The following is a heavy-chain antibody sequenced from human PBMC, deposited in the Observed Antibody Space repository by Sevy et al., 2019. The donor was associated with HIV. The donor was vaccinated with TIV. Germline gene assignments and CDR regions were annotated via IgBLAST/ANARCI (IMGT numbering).Heavy chain of an antibody. Sequence: GGSLRLSCTASGFTFITYNMNWVRQAPGKGLEWISYISSSSNTIYYADSVKGRLTISRDNVKNSLYQQMNSLRAEDTAVYYCARNGGYADYGMDVWGQGTTVTVSS. CDR3: ARNGGYADYGMDV. D-gene: IGHD5-12*01. J-gene: IGHJ6*02. CDR2: ISSSSNTI. V-gene: IGHV3-48*01. CDR1: GFTFITYN.